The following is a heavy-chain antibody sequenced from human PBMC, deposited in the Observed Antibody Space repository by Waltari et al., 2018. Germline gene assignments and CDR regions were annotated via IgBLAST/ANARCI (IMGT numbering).Heavy chain of an antibody. V-gene: IGHV3-53*01. J-gene: IGHJ4*02. Sequence: EVQLVESGGGLIQPGGSLRLSCAVSGFSVTSNYLTWLRQAPGKGLEWVAVLYSGGGTYYTDSVKGRFTISRDNSNNTRDLQMTGLRADDTAVYFCARLKQLVYYFDSWGQGTQVTVSS. CDR1: GFSVTSNY. D-gene: IGHD1-1*01. CDR2: LYSGGGT. CDR3: ARLKQLVYYFDS.